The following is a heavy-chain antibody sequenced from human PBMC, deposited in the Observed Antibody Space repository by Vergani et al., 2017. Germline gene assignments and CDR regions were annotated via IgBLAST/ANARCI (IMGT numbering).Heavy chain of an antibody. CDR2: IKSDGSIT. CDR3: ARARCIKTWYMSNWLGS. CDR1: GFSFNSYW. V-gene: IGHV3-74*03. Sequence: DVHLAESGGGFFQPGGSLRLSCSASGFSFNSYWMHWVRQVPGKGLLWVSRIKSDGSITAYADSVKGRFTISRDNAQNTLYLQMNSLRVEDTGVYYCARARCIKTWYMSNWLGSWGQGTLVTVSS. J-gene: IGHJ5*01. D-gene: IGHD3-10*01.